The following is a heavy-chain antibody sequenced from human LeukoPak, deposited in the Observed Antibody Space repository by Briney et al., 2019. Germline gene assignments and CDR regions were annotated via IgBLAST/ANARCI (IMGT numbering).Heavy chain of an antibody. V-gene: IGHV1-46*01. J-gene: IGHJ5*02. CDR3: ARAPGIAELGISWFDP. D-gene: IGHD6-13*01. CDR2: INPSGGST. CDR1: GYTFTNYY. Sequence: ASVKVSCKASGYTFTNYYMHWVRQAPGQGLEWMGIINPSGGSTRYAQKFQGRVTMTRDTSTSRVYMELSSLRSEDTAVYYCARAPGIAELGISWFDPWGQGTLVTVSS.